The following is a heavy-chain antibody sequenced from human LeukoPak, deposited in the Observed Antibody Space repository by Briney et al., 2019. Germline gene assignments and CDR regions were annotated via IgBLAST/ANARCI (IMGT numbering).Heavy chain of an antibody. CDR3: AKEPGRGYSYGYRGYFDY. Sequence: GGSLRLSCAASGLTFSSYAMSWVRQTPGKGLEWVSAISGSGGSTYYADSVKGRFTISRDNSKNTLYLQINSLRAEDTAVYYCAKEPGRGYSYGYRGYFDYWGQGTLVTVSS. J-gene: IGHJ4*02. CDR1: GLTFSSYA. V-gene: IGHV3-23*01. CDR2: ISGSGGST. D-gene: IGHD5-18*01.